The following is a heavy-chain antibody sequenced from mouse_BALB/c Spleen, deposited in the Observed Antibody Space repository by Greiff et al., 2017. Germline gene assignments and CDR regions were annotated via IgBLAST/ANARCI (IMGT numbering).Heavy chain of an antibody. Sequence: DVQLQESGPGLVKPSQSLSLTCSVTGYSITSGYYWNWIRQFPGNKLEWMGYISYDGSNNYNPSLKNRISITRDTSKNQFFLKLNSVTTEDTATYYCARGTTVYFDYWGQGTTLTVSS. V-gene: IGHV3-6*02. J-gene: IGHJ2*01. D-gene: IGHD1-1*01. CDR3: ARGTTVYFDY. CDR2: ISYDGSN. CDR1: GYSITSGYY.